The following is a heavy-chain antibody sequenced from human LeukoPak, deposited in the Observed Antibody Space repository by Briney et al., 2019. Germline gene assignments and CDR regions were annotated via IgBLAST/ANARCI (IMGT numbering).Heavy chain of an antibody. V-gene: IGHV4-59*01. D-gene: IGHD3-22*01. CDR1: CGSISSYY. Sequence: SETLSLTCTVSCGSISSYYWSWIRQPPGKGLEWIGYIYYSGSTNYNPSLKSRVTTSVDTSKNQFSLKLSSVTAADTAVYYCARTFNYYDSSGYYGWGQGTLVTVSS. J-gene: IGHJ4*02. CDR2: IYYSGST. CDR3: ARTFNYYDSSGYYG.